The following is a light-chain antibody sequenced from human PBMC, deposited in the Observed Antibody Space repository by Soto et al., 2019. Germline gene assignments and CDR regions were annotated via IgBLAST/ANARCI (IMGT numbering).Light chain of an antibody. CDR1: LTVSTN. V-gene: IGKV3-15*01. Sequence: DIVMTQSPATLSVSPGERVTLSCRASLTVSTNLAWYQQKPGQAPRLLIYYASTRATGTPARFSGSGSVKEFTLTISSLQPEDVATYYCQQYNNWPPAATFGPGTKVEIK. CDR3: QQYNNWPPAAT. J-gene: IGKJ3*01. CDR2: YAS.